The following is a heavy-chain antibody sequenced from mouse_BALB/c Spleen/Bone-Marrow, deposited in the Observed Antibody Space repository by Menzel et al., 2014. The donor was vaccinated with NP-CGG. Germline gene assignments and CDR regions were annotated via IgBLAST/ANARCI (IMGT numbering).Heavy chain of an antibody. J-gene: IGHJ1*01. CDR1: GFTFSSYA. CDR2: ISRGGST. V-gene: IGHV5-6-5*01. Sequence: DVHLVESGGGLVKPGGSLKLSCAASGFTFSSYAMSWVRQTPEKRLEWVASISRGGSTYYPDSVKGRFTISRDNARNILYLQMSSLRSEDTAVYYCARGHTYGSSYWYFDVWGAGTTVTVSS. CDR3: ARGHTYGSSYWYFDV. D-gene: IGHD1-1*01.